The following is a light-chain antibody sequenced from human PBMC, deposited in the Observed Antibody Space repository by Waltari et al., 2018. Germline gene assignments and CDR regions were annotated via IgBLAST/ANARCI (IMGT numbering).Light chain of an antibody. CDR2: GAS. J-gene: IGKJ1*01. CDR3: QHYLRLPVT. V-gene: IGKV3-20*01. Sequence: EIVLTQSPGTLSLSLGERATLSCRASQSVSRALTWYQQKPGQAPRLLIYGASPRATGIPDRFSGSGSGTDFSLTISRLEPDDFAVYYCQHYLRLPVTFGQGTTVEI. CDR1: QSVSRA.